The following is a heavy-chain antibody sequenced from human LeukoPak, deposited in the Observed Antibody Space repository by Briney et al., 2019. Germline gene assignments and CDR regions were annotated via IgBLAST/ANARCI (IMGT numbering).Heavy chain of an antibody. CDR1: GFTFSDYG. J-gene: IGHJ6*03. Sequence: GGSLRLSCAASGFTFSDYGIHWVRQAPGKGLEWVANIKQTGSENSYVDSVKGRFTISRDNSKNTLYLQMNSLRAEDTAVYYCARNPLVKGNGVSYYYYYMDVWGKGTTVSVSS. D-gene: IGHD2-8*01. CDR3: ARNPLVKGNGVSYYYYYMDV. V-gene: IGHV3-7*01. CDR2: IKQTGSEN.